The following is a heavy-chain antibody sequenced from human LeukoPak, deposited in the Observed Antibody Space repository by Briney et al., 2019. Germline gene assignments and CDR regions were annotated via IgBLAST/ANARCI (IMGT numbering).Heavy chain of an antibody. D-gene: IGHD2-2*01. CDR3: ASTADQENTALFDY. Sequence: GGSLRLSCAASGFTFSSYSMNWVRQAPGKGLEWVSSISSSSSYIYYADSGKGRFTISRDNAKNSLYLQMNSLRAEDTAVYYCASTADQENTALFDYWGQGTLVTVSS. CDR1: GFTFSSYS. J-gene: IGHJ4*02. V-gene: IGHV3-21*01. CDR2: ISSSSSYI.